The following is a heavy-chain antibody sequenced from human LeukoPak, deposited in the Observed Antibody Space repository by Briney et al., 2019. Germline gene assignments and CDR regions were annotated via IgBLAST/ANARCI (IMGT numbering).Heavy chain of an antibody. CDR2: IYYSGST. V-gene: IGHV4-59*01. Sequence: PSETLSLTFTVSGGSISSYYWSWIRQPPGKGLEWIGYIYYSGSTNYNPSLKSLVTISVDTSKNQFSLKLSSVTAADTAVYYCARGPRGIAALDYWGQGTLVTVSS. J-gene: IGHJ4*02. D-gene: IGHD6-25*01. CDR3: ARGPRGIAALDY. CDR1: GGSISSYY.